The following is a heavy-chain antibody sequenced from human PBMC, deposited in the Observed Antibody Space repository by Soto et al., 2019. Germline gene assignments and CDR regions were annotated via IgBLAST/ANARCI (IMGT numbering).Heavy chain of an antibody. J-gene: IGHJ3*02. Sequence: EVQLLESGGGMVEPRGSLKLSCVASGFSFGTYVMNWVRQAPGKGLEWVSGVSGSGVRVYSADSVKGRFTISRDNSRNTLYLQMNSLRAEDTAIYYCAMTRLYDTGTNDYHRDALDIWGQGTQVTVSS. V-gene: IGHV3-23*01. CDR2: VSGSGVRV. CDR3: AMTRLYDTGTNDYHRDALDI. CDR1: GFSFGTYV. D-gene: IGHD3-22*01.